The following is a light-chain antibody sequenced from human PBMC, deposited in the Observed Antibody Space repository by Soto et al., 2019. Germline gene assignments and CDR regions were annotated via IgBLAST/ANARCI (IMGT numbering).Light chain of an antibody. Sequence: IVMTQSPDSLAVSLGETATINCRSSQNVLYSSNNHNYVAWYQQKAGQPPKLLIYWASTRESGVPQRFSGSGSGTDFTLTISDLQAEDVAVYFCHHYYTTPPAFGQGTRVEVK. V-gene: IGKV4-1*01. CDR1: QNVLYSSNNHNY. CDR2: WAS. J-gene: IGKJ1*01. CDR3: HHYYTTPPA.